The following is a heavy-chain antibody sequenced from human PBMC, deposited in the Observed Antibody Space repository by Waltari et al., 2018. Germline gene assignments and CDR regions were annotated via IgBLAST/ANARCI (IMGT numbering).Heavy chain of an antibody. D-gene: IGHD2-15*01. V-gene: IGHV4-34*01. Sequence: QVQLQQGGAGLLKPSETLSLTCAVYGGSFSGYSWSWTRQPPGKGLEWIGEINHSGSTNYNPSLKSRVTISVDTSKNQFSLKLSSVTAADTAVYYCARGRKRLPYYYMDVWGKGTTVTVSS. J-gene: IGHJ6*03. CDR1: GGSFSGYS. CDR2: INHSGST. CDR3: ARGRKRLPYYYMDV.